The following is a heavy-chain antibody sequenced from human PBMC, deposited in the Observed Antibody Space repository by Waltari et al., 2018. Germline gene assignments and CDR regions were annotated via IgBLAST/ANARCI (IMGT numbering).Heavy chain of an antibody. J-gene: IGHJ4*02. CDR3: AKDRGTTIAYFDY. D-gene: IGHD5-12*01. CDR2: ISGSGGST. Sequence: VQLVQSGAEVKKPGSSVKVSCAASGFTFSSYAMSWVRQAPGKGLEWVSAISGSGGSTYYADSVKGRFTISRDNSKNTLYLQMNSLRAEDTAVYYCAKDRGTTIAYFDYWGQGTLVTVSS. CDR1: GFTFSSYA. V-gene: IGHV3-23*04.